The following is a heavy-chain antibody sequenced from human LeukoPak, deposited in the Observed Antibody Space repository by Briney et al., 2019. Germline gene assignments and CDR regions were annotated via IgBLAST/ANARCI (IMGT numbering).Heavy chain of an antibody. CDR2: IYSGGST. D-gene: IGHD3-22*01. CDR1: GFTVSSNY. J-gene: IGHJ4*02. Sequence: GGSLRLSCAASGFTVSSNYMSWVRQAPGKGLEWVSVIYSGGSTYYADSVKGRFTISRDNSKNTLYLQMNSLRAEDTAVYYCARARAYYYDSSGYYLWKYYFDYWGQGTLVTVSS. CDR3: ARARAYYYDSSGYYLWKYYFDY. V-gene: IGHV3-53*01.